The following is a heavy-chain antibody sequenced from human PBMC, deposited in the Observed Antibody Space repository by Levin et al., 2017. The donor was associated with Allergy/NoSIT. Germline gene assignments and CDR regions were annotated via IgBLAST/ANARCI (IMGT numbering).Heavy chain of an antibody. V-gene: IGHV3-23*01. J-gene: IGHJ4*02. D-gene: IGHD2-2*01. Sequence: GESLKISCAASGFTFSSYAMSWVRQAPGKGLEWVSAISGSGGSTYYADSVKGRFTISRDNSKNTLYLQMNSLRAEDTAVYYCAKEDIVVVPAAFFDYWGQGTLVTVSS. CDR3: AKEDIVVVPAAFFDY. CDR2: ISGSGGST. CDR1: GFTFSSYA.